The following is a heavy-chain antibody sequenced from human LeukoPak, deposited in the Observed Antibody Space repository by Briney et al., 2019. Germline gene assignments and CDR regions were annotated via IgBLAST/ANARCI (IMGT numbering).Heavy chain of an antibody. CDR3: AKDRAFGQFLWGNDY. V-gene: IGHV3-30*02. CDR2: IRNDGSDK. J-gene: IGHJ4*02. D-gene: IGHD3-10*01. Sequence: PGGSLRLSCAASGFIFSTYGMHWVRQAPGKGLEGVAFIRNDGSDKYYAVSVKGRFTISRDNSKNTLYLQMNSLRAEDTALYYCAKDRAFGQFLWGNDYWGQGTLVTVSS. CDR1: GFIFSTYG.